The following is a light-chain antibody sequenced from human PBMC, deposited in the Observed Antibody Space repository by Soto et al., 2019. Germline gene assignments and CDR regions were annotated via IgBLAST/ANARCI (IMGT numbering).Light chain of an antibody. CDR3: QQYNKWPVFP. CDR1: QSVASN. J-gene: IGKJ3*01. V-gene: IGKV3-15*01. Sequence: IVMTQSPATLSVSPGERATLSCRASQSVASNLAWYQQRLGQAPRLLVYGASTRATGIPARFSGSGSGTEFPLSISSVQSEDFAVYYCQQYNKWPVFPFGPGTRVDIK. CDR2: GAS.